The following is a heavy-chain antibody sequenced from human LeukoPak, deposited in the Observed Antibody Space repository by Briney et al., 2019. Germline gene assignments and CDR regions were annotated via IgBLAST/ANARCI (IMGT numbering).Heavy chain of an antibody. CDR2: IYDSGST. CDR1: GRSISGYY. V-gene: IGHV4-59*08. J-gene: IGHJ3*02. D-gene: IGHD3-10*01. CDR3: ARLDLWPNAFGI. Sequence: SETLSLTCTVSGRSISGYYWSWIRQPPGRGLEWIGYIYDSGSTNYNPSLKSRVTISVDTSKNQFSLKLSSVSVANTAVYYCARLDLWPNAFGIWGQGTMVTVSS.